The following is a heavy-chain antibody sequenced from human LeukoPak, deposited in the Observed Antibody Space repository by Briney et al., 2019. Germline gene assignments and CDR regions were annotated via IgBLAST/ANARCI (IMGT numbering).Heavy chain of an antibody. CDR2: IYYSGTT. CDR1: GFTFSSYW. D-gene: IGHD5-12*01. CDR3: ARHRGVATMGFDY. J-gene: IGHJ4*02. Sequence: GSLRLSCAASGFTFSSYWMHWVRQAPGKGLEWIGYIYYSGTTNYNPSLKSRVTISVDTSKNQFSLKLSSVTAADTAVYYCARHRGVATMGFDYWGQGTLVTVSS. V-gene: IGHV4-59*08.